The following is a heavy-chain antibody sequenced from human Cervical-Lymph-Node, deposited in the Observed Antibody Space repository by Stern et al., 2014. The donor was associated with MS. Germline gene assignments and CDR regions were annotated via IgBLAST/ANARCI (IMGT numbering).Heavy chain of an antibody. D-gene: IGHD3-10*01. V-gene: IGHV1-69*15. CDR3: ARERSIHYPAFAP. J-gene: IGHJ5*02. Sequence: QVQLVQSGAELKKPVSSVRVSCKASGGSFKSYAFNCLLQAPGQGLEWLGNIGPMCAKANYAQKFQGRVTVTADEATNTVYMELSFLTSEDTAVYYCARERSIHYPAFAPWGQGTLVTVSS. CDR2: IGPMCAKA. CDR1: GGSFKSYA.